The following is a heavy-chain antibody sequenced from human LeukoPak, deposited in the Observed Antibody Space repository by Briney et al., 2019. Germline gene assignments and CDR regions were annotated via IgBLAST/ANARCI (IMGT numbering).Heavy chain of an antibody. J-gene: IGHJ5*02. CDR1: GYTFTGYH. CDR3: ARDSRGYYNWFDP. V-gene: IGHV1-2*02. CDR2: INPNTGGT. Sequence: ASVKVSCKASGYTFTGYHMHWVRQAPGQGLEWMGWINPNTGGTNYAQKFQGRVTMTRDTSISAAYMELNRLTSDDTAVYYCARDSRGYYNWFDPWGQGTLVTVSS. D-gene: IGHD3-22*01.